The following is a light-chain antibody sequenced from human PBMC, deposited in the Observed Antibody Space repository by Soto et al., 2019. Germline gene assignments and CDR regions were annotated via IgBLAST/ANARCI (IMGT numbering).Light chain of an antibody. J-gene: IGKJ1*01. CDR2: KAP. CDR1: QSISSW. V-gene: IGKV1-5*03. CDR3: QQYNSYSPT. Sequence: PSTLSXXVXXRVTXXXXPSQSISSWLAWYQQKPGKAPKLLIYKAPSLESGVPSRFSGSGSGTEFTLTISSLQPDDFATYYCQQYNSYSPTFGQGTKV.